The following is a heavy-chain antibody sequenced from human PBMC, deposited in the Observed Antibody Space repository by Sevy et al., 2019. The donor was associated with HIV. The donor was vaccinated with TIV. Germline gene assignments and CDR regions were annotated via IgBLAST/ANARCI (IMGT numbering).Heavy chain of an antibody. D-gene: IGHD1-20*01. V-gene: IGHV1-2*06. Sequence: ASVKVSCKTSGYNFNGYYIHWVRQAPGQGLEWMGRINPNSGGTNYAQKFQGRVTMTRDTSISTAYMELSRLRSDDTAVYYCARDFKRYPGYWGQGTLVTVSS. CDR2: INPNSGGT. J-gene: IGHJ4*02. CDR3: ARDFKRYPGY. CDR1: GYNFNGYY.